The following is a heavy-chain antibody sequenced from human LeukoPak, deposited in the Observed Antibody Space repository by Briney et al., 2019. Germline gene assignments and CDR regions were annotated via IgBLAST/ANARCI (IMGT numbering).Heavy chain of an antibody. CDR3: AKGGAYCSSTTCYGYYYYYYMAV. CDR2: LDGSSVNT. V-gene: IGHV3-23*01. Sequence: GGSLRLSCAASGFTFSSYAMSWVRQAPGKGLEWVSALDGSSVNTYYADSVRGRFTISRDNSKDTLYLQMRSLRVEDTAVYYCAKGGAYCSSTTCYGYYYYYYMAVWGKGTTVTVSS. J-gene: IGHJ6*03. CDR1: GFTFSSYA. D-gene: IGHD2-2*01.